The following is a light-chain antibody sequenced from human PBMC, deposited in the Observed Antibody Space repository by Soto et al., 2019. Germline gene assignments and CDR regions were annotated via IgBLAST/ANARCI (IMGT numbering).Light chain of an antibody. V-gene: IGLV4-60*01. Sequence: QSVLTQSSSASASLGSSVKLTCTLSSGHSGYIIAWHQQQPGTAPRHLMKLEGSGSYNKGSGVPDRFSGSSSGADRYLTISGLQEDDEAGYYYETCGSLRVFGGGTKLTVL. CDR2: LEGSGSY. CDR3: ETCGSLRV. CDR1: SGHSGYI. J-gene: IGLJ3*02.